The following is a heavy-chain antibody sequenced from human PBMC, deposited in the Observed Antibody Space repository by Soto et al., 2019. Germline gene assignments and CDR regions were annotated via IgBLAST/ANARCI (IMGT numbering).Heavy chain of an antibody. CDR1: GGSFSGYY. CDR2: INHSGST. Sequence: SETLSLTCAVYGGSFSGYYWSWIRQPPGKGLEWIGEINHSGSTNYNPSLKSRVTISVDTSKNQFSLKLSSVTAADTAVYYCARGESSSEAAAGYYMDVWGKGTTVTVSS. J-gene: IGHJ6*03. V-gene: IGHV4-34*01. D-gene: IGHD6-6*01. CDR3: ARGESSSEAAAGYYMDV.